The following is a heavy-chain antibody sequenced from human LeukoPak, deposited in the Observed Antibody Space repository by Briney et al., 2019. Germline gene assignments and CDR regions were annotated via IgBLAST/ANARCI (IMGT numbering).Heavy chain of an antibody. CDR1: GVSITTTNY. J-gene: IGHJ4*02. CDR3: SRESGPYSPFGH. V-gene: IGHV4-4*02. CDR2: ISLSGYT. Sequence: PSRTLTLTCGVSGVSITTTNYWSWLRQSPGRRLGWIGEISLSGYTGFNPSLRGRVTMSLDESKNHLSLTLTSVTAADTAIYYCSRESGPYSPFGHWGQGILATVTT. D-gene: IGHD1-26*01.